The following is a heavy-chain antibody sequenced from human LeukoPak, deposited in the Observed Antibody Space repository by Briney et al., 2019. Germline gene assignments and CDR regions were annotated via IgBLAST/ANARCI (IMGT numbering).Heavy chain of an antibody. Sequence: GASVKVSFTASGYTFTGYYMHLVRQAPGHGLEWMGWINPNTGVTNYAQKFQGRVTLTRDTSIITAYMELTRLRSDDTAMYYCARYRTTVTTGYCGMDVWGQGTTLTVSS. J-gene: IGHJ6*02. CDR1: GYTFTGYY. D-gene: IGHD4-17*01. CDR2: INPNTGVT. CDR3: ARYRTTVTTGYCGMDV. V-gene: IGHV1-2*02.